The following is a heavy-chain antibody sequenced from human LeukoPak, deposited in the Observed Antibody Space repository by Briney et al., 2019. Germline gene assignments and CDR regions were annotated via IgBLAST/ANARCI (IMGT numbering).Heavy chain of an antibody. V-gene: IGHV1-8*03. J-gene: IGHJ3*02. CDR3: ARVYGSGYDFRGAFDI. CDR2: MNPNSGNT. Sequence: GASVKVSCKASGYTFTSYDINWVRQATGQGLEWMGWMNPNSGNTGYAQKFQGRVTITRNTSISTAYMELSSLRSEDTAVYYCARVYGSGYDFRGAFDIWGQGTMVTVSS. D-gene: IGHD5-12*01. CDR1: GYTFTSYD.